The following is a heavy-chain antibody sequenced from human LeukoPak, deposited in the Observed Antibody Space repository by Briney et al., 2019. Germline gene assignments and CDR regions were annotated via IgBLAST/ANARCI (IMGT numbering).Heavy chain of an antibody. CDR2: ISSSSTI. CDR3: ARAYDILTYYYYMDV. D-gene: IGHD3-9*01. CDR1: GFTFSSYS. V-gene: IGHV3-48*04. J-gene: IGHJ6*03. Sequence: GGSLRLSCAACGFTFSSYSMNWVRQAPGKGLEWVSYISSSSTIYYADSVKGRFTISRDNAKNSLYLQMNSLRAEDTAVYYCARAYDILTYYYYMDVWGKGTTVTVSS.